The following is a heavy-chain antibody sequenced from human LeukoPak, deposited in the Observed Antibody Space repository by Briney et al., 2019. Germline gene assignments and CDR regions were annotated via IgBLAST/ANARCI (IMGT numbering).Heavy chain of an antibody. Sequence: PGGSLRLSCAASGFTFSSSAMSWVRQAPGKGLEWVSVLYSGGSTYYADSVRGRFTISRDNSKNTLCLQMSNLRAEDTAVYYCARDRNGDYDYWGQGTLVTVSS. CDR3: ARDRNGDYDY. CDR1: GFTFSSSA. D-gene: IGHD4-17*01. J-gene: IGHJ4*02. CDR2: LYSGGST. V-gene: IGHV3-53*01.